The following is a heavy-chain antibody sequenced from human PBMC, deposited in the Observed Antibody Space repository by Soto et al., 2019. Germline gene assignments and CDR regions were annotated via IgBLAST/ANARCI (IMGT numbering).Heavy chain of an antibody. CDR1: GFTFSSYW. CDR3: ARDPGIAAAGTVGYFDY. V-gene: IGHV3-7*01. J-gene: IGHJ4*02. D-gene: IGHD6-13*01. CDR2: IKEDGSDK. Sequence: ASVKVSCVASGFTFSSYWMSWVRQAPGRGLEWVANIKEDGSDKYYVDSVKGRFTISRDNAKNSLSLQMNSLRVEDTAVYYCARDPGIAAAGTVGYFDYWGQGILVTVSS.